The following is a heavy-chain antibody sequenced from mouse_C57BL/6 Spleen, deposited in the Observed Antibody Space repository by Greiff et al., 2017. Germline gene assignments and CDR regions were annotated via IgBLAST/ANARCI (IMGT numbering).Heavy chain of an antibody. V-gene: IGHV1-82*01. CDR3: ARWGLGSYFDY. J-gene: IGHJ2*01. CDR2: IYPGDGDT. Sequence: QVQLQQSGPELVKPGASVKISCKASGYAFSSSWMNWVKQRPGKGLEWIGRIYPGDGDTNYNGKFKGKATLTADKSSSTAYMQLSRLTSEDSAVYFCARWGLGSYFDYWGQGTTLTVSS. CDR1: GYAFSSSW.